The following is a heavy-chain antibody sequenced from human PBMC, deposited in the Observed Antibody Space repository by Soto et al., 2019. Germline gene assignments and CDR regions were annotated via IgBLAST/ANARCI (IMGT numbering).Heavy chain of an antibody. J-gene: IGHJ5*02. CDR1: GGSISSGAYY. Sequence: PSETLSLTCTVSGGSISSGAYYWSWIRQPPGKGLEWIGYIYYSGSTYYNPSLKSRVTISVDTSKNQFSLKLSSVTAADTAVYYCARGRMRFLEWTFFNWFDPWGQGTLVTVSS. D-gene: IGHD3-3*01. CDR2: IYYSGST. CDR3: ARGRMRFLEWTFFNWFDP. V-gene: IGHV4-30-4*01.